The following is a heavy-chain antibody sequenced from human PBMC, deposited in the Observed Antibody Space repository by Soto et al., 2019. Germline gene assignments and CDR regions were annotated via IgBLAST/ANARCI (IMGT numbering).Heavy chain of an antibody. CDR1: GGSISSYY. CDR3: ARASGVLRYFDWSYMDV. Sequence: SETLSLTCTVSGGSISSYYWSWIRQPPGKGLEWIGYIYYSGSTNYNPSLKSRVTISVDTSKNQFSLKLSSVTAADTAVYYCARASGVLRYFDWSYMDVWGKGTTVTVSS. V-gene: IGHV4-59*01. CDR2: IYYSGST. J-gene: IGHJ6*03. D-gene: IGHD3-9*01.